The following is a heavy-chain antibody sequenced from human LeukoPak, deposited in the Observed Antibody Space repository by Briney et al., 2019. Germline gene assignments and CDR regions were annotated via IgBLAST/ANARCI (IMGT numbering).Heavy chain of an antibody. CDR2: INHSAST. V-gene: IGHV4-34*01. CDR1: GGSFSGYY. Sequence: SETLSLTCAVYGGSFSGYYWSWIRQPPGKGLEWIGEINHSASTNYNPSLKSRVTISVDTSKNQYSLKLSSVTAADTAVYYCARSNMLRGVRALDYWGQGTLVTVSS. D-gene: IGHD3-10*01. CDR3: ARSNMLRGVRALDY. J-gene: IGHJ4*02.